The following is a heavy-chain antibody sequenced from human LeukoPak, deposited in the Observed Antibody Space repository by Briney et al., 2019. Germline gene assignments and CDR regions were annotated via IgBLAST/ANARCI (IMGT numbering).Heavy chain of an antibody. CDR3: AKDMGSGWYNYFDY. V-gene: IGHV3-23*01. J-gene: IGHJ4*02. Sequence: GGSLRLSCAASGCTFSSYAMSWVRQAPGKGLEWVSAISGSGGSTYYADSVKGRFTISRDNSKNTLYLQMNSLRAEDTAVYYCAKDMGSGWYNYFDYWGQGTLVTVSS. CDR2: ISGSGGST. CDR1: GCTFSSYA. D-gene: IGHD6-19*01.